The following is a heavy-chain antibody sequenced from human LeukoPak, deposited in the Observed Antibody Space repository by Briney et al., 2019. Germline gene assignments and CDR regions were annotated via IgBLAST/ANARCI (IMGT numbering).Heavy chain of an antibody. CDR2: IIPIFDTA. J-gene: IGHJ6*02. CDR3: ARDLTPSSSWTPYYYYGMDV. V-gene: IGHV1-69*01. CDR1: GGTFSSYA. Sequence: ASVKVSCKASGGTFSSYAISWVRQAPGQGLEWMGGIIPIFDTANYAQKFQGRVTITADESTSTAYMELSSLRSEDTAVYYCARDLTPSSSWTPYYYYGMDVWGQGTTVTVSS. D-gene: IGHD6-13*01.